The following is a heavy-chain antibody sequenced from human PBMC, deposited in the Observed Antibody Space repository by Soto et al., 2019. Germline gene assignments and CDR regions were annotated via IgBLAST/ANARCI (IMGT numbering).Heavy chain of an antibody. D-gene: IGHD2-15*01. CDR1: GFTFSSYS. CDR3: ARDHGLSSYAFDI. V-gene: IGHV3-21*01. J-gene: IGHJ3*02. Sequence: EVQLVESGGGLVKPGGSLRLSCAASGFTFSSYSMNWVRQAPGKGLEWVSSISSSSSYIYYADSVKGRFTISRDNAKNSLYLQMNSLRGEDTAVYYCARDHGLSSYAFDIWGQGTMVTVSS. CDR2: ISSSSSYI.